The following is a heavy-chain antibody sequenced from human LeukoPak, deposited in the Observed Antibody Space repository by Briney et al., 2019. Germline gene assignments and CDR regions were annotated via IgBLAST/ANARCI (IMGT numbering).Heavy chain of an antibody. CDR1: GFTFSSYG. CDR2: IRYDGSNK. D-gene: IGHD3-22*01. V-gene: IGHV3-30*02. Sequence: PGGSQRLSCAASGFTFSSYGMHWVRQAPGKGLEWVAFIRYDGSNKYYADSVKGRFTISRDNSKNTLYLQMNSLRAEDTAVYYCAGAVRVVITTPLDYWGQGTLVTVSS. CDR3: AGAVRVVITTPLDY. J-gene: IGHJ4*02.